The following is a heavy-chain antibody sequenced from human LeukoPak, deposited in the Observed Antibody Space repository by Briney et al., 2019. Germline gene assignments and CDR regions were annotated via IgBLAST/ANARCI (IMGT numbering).Heavy chain of an antibody. CDR1: GYSITSSSW. CDR2: IYHSGTT. V-gene: IGHV4-28*01. CDR3: ARKENVYYYFDY. Sequence: SETLSLTCAVSGYSITSSSWWGWIRQPPGKGLEWIGYIYHSGTTYYNPSLQSRVTMSVDTSKNQLSLKLSSVTAVDTAVYYCARKENVYYYFDYWGQGTLVTVSS. J-gene: IGHJ4*02. D-gene: IGHD3-10*01.